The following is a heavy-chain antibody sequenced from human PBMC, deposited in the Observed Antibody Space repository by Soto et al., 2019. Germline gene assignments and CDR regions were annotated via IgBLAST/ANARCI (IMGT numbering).Heavy chain of an antibody. CDR2: INPDGGST. V-gene: IGHV1-46*03. CDR1: GYTLTELS. D-gene: IGHD6-19*01. CDR3: ARVSGAAVAVEAFDI. J-gene: IGHJ3*02. Sequence: GASVKVSCKVSGYTLTELSMHWVRQAPGKGLEWMGIINPDGGSTSYAQKFQGRVTMTRDTSTSTVYMELSSLGSEDTAVYYCARVSGAAVAVEAFDIWGQGTMVT.